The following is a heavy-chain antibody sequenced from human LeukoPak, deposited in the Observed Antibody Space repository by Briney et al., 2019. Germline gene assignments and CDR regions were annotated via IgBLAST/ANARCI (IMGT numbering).Heavy chain of an antibody. D-gene: IGHD3-10*01. J-gene: IGHJ4*02. CDR3: ARHGRYGSGSSRTYCDN. CDR1: GGSFSGSY. Sequence: SEALSLTCAVYGGSFSGSYWTWIRQPPGKGLEWIGEINHSGNTNYNPSLKSRVTISVDTSKNQFSLKLSSVTAADTAVYYCARHGRYGSGSSRTYCDNWGQGTLVTVSS. CDR2: INHSGNT. V-gene: IGHV4-34*01.